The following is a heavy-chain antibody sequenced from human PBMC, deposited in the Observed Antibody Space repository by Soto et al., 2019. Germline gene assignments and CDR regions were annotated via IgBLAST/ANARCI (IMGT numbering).Heavy chain of an antibody. CDR3: ATGRIAARPRDYYYYYMDV. CDR2: FDPEDGET. V-gene: IGHV1-24*01. D-gene: IGHD6-6*01. Sequence: ASVKVSCKVSGYTLTELSMHWVRQAPGKGLEWMGGFDPEDGETIYAQKFQGRVTMTEDTSTDTAYMELSSLRSEDTAVYYCATGRIAARPRDYYYYYMDVWGKGTTVTVS. J-gene: IGHJ6*03. CDR1: GYTLTELS.